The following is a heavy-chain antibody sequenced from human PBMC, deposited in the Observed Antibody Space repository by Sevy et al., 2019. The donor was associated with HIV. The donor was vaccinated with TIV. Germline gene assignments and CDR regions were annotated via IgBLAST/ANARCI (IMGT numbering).Heavy chain of an antibody. D-gene: IGHD3-10*01. CDR3: AKDLWFGELRDAFDI. V-gene: IGHV3-23*01. CDR1: GFTFSSYA. CDR2: ISGSGGST. J-gene: IGHJ3*02. Sequence: GGSVRLSCAASGFTFSSYAMSWVRQAPGKGLEWVSAISGSGGSTYYADSVKGRFTISRDNSKNTLYLQMNSLRAEDTAVYYCAKDLWFGELRDAFDIWGQGTMVTVSS.